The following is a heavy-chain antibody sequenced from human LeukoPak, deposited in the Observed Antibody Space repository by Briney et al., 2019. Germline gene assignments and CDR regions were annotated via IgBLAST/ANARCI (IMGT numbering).Heavy chain of an antibody. D-gene: IGHD3-10*01. V-gene: IGHV4-61*08. Sequence: SETLSPTCTVSGGSISGGGFYWNWIRQTPGKGLEWIGYIYHSGSGNTNYNPSLKSRVTISADTSKNQFSLKLTSMTAADTAVYYCARDKRFGPRYFDFWGQGTLVTVSS. CDR2: IYHSGSGNT. CDR1: GGSISGGGFY. J-gene: IGHJ4*02. CDR3: ARDKRFGPRYFDF.